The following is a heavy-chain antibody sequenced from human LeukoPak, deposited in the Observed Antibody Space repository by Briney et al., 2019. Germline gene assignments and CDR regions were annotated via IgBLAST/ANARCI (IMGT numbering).Heavy chain of an antibody. J-gene: IGHJ4*02. V-gene: IGHV4-4*07. D-gene: IGHD2-21*02. CDR1: GDPMTKNY. CDR3: VGSRYGDYFFDY. CDR2: VYSSGGT. Sequence: PSETLSLTCAVSGDPMTKNYWNWIRQPAGEGLEWIGRVYSSGGTNYNPSLRSRVSISVDTSKSQFSLKLSSVTAEDTAVYYCVGSRYGDYFFDYWGQGILVTVSS.